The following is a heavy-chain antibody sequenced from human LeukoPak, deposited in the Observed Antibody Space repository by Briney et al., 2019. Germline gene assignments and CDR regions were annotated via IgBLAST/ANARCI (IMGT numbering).Heavy chain of an antibody. CDR2: ICAGSDYI. CDR3: ARGSCTITPCYIRAPFTPD. Sequence: PGGSLRLSCEASGFTFSIDIMNWVRPAPGGGLEWVSYICAGSDYIYYADSMKGRFTVYRHNAKTTLTPQMNSLRVEDTAVYYCARGSCTITPCYIRAPFTPDCGQGTLVTVAS. D-gene: IGHD2-8*01. CDR1: GFTFSIDI. J-gene: IGHJ1*01. V-gene: IGHV3-21*05.